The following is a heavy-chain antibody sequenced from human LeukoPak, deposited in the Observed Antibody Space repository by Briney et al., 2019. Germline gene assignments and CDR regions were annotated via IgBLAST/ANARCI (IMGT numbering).Heavy chain of an antibody. CDR2: IIPIFGTA. Sequence: SVKVSCKASGGTFSSYAISWVRQAPGQGLEWMGGIIPIFGTANYAQKFQGRVTITADESTSTAYMELSSLRSEDTAVYYCARGGHYDILTGPGYFYYYYYMDVWGKGTTVTVSS. V-gene: IGHV1-69*13. J-gene: IGHJ6*03. CDR3: ARGGHYDILTGPGYFYYYYYMDV. D-gene: IGHD3-9*01. CDR1: GGTFSSYA.